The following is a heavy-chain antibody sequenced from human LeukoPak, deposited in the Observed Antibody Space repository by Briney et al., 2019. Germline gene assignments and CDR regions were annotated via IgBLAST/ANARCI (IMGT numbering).Heavy chain of an antibody. CDR1: GFTFSNYA. J-gene: IGHJ6*03. Sequence: GGSLRLSCAASGFTFSNYAMHWVHQAPGKELEWVAVISYDGSNKYYADSVKGRFTISRDNSKNTLYLQMNSLRAEDTAVYYCARSPYYYYMDVWGKGTTVTVSS. CDR3: ARSPYYYYMDV. CDR2: ISYDGSNK. V-gene: IGHV3-30-3*01.